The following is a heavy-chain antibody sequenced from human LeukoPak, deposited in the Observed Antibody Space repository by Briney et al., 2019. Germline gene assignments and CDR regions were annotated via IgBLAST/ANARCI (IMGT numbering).Heavy chain of an antibody. CDR2: IYYSGST. D-gene: IGHD3-22*01. V-gene: IGHV4-30-4*01. CDR3: ARGGPYDSSGYYFMQFDY. Sequence: SETLSLTCTVSAGSVSSGDYYWSWIRQPPGKGLEWIGYIYYSGSTYYNPSLKSRATISVDTSKNQFSLKLSSVTAADTAVYYCARGGPYDSSGYYFMQFDYWGQGTLVTVSS. J-gene: IGHJ4*02. CDR1: AGSVSSGDYY.